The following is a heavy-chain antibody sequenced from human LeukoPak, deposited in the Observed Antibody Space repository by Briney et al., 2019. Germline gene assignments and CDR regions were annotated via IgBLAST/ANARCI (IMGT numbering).Heavy chain of an antibody. CDR2: INPNSGGT. CDR1: GYTFTGYY. J-gene: IGHJ6*04. Sequence: ASAKVSCKASGYTFTGYYMHWVRQAPGQGLEWMGWINPNSGGTNYAQKFQAWVTMTRDTSISTAYMELSRLRSDDTAVYYCARGHYGDYAHYGMDVWGKGTPVTVSS. CDR3: ARGHYGDYAHYGMDV. V-gene: IGHV1-2*04. D-gene: IGHD4-17*01.